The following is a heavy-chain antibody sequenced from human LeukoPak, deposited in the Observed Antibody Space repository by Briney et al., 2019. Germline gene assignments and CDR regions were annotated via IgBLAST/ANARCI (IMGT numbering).Heavy chain of an antibody. CDR2: MNPNNGDS. V-gene: IGHV1-8*03. Sequence: ASVKVSCKASGDTFTNYHINWVRQATGQGLEWMGWMNPNNGDSGYAQKFQGRVTITTDTSISTSYMELSSLRSDDTAVYFCARTTSFTASCYDYWGQGTLVTVSS. J-gene: IGHJ4*02. D-gene: IGHD2-15*01. CDR3: ARTTSFTASCYDY. CDR1: GDTFTNYH.